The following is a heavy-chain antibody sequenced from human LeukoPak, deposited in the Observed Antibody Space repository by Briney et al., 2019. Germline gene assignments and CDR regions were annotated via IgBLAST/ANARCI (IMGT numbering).Heavy chain of an antibody. D-gene: IGHD6-13*01. CDR3: ARGLYSSSWYMYYAMDV. V-gene: IGHV4-34*01. CDR2: INHSGST. Sequence: MASETLSLTCAVYGESFSGSYWSWIRQPPGKGLEWIREINHSGSTNYDPSLKSRVTISVDTSKNQFSLKLSSVTAADTAVYYCARGLYSSSWYMYYAMDVWGQGTTVTVSS. J-gene: IGHJ6*02. CDR1: GESFSGSY.